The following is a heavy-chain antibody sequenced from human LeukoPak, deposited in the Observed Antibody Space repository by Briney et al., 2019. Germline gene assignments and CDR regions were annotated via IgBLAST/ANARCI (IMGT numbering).Heavy chain of an antibody. D-gene: IGHD2-2*01. V-gene: IGHV1-8*03. Sequence: GASVKVSCKASGYTFTSYGISWVRQATGQGLEWMGWMNPNSGNTGYAQNFQGRVTITRDTSISTAYMELNSLRSEDTAVYYCARDKRFCSSTSCSSQGYWGQGTLVTVSS. CDR1: GYTFTSYG. CDR3: ARDKRFCSSTSCSSQGY. CDR2: MNPNSGNT. J-gene: IGHJ4*02.